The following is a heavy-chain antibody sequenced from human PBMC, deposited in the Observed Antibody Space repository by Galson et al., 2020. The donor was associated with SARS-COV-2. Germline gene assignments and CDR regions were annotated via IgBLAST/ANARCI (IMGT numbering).Heavy chain of an antibody. CDR1: GFTFSSYG. CDR3: AKVALAYMDYYYYYMDV. CDR2: IWYDGSNK. J-gene: IGHJ6*03. Sequence: GGSLRLSCAASGFTFSSYGMHWVRQAPGKGLEWVAVIWYDGSNKYYADSVKGRFTISRDNSKNTLYLQMNSLRAEDTAVYYCAKVALAYMDYYYYYMDVWGKGTTVTVSS. V-gene: IGHV3-33*06. D-gene: IGHD3-3*02.